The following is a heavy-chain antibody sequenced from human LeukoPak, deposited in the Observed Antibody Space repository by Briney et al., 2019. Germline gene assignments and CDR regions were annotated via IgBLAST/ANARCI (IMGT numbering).Heavy chain of an antibody. CDR2: IDPSGGST. J-gene: IGHJ4*02. V-gene: IGHV1-46*01. CDR1: GYTFTRYY. D-gene: IGHD2-2*01. Sequence: GASVKVSCKASGYTFTRYYMHWVRQGPGQGLEWMGIIDPSGGSTSYAQRFQGRVAMTRDTSTTTVYMEVNSLTSEDTAVYFCARDGPTAAPFDYWGQGTLVTVSS. CDR3: ARDGPTAAPFDY.